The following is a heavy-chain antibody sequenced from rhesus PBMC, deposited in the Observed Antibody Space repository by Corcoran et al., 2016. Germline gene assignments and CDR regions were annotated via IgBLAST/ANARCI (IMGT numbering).Heavy chain of an antibody. D-gene: IGHD2-8*01. CDR1: GVTVSSSS. CDR3: ARGGYGSGLY. CDR2: IRSKSNNYET. J-gene: IGHJ4*01. Sequence: EVQLVESGGGLVQPGGSLRLACAASGVTVSSSSMHWVRQASGKGLEWVGRIRSKSNNYETGYAASVKGRFTISRDDSKNTAYLQMNSLKTEDTAVYYCARGGYGSGLYWGQGVLVTVSS. V-gene: IGHV3-118*01.